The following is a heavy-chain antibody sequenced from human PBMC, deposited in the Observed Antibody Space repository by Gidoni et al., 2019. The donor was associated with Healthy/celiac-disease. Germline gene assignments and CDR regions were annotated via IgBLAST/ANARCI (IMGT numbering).Heavy chain of an antibody. CDR2: ISWNGGSI. CDR3: AKGLNPHGMDV. V-gene: IGHV3-9*01. J-gene: IGHJ6*02. Sequence: EVQLVESGGGLVQPGRSLRLSCAASGFTFDDYAMHWVRQAPGKGLEWVSGISWNGGSIGYADSVKGRFTISRDNAKNSLYLQMNSLRAEDTALYYCAKGLNPHGMDVWGQGTTVTVSS. CDR1: GFTFDDYA.